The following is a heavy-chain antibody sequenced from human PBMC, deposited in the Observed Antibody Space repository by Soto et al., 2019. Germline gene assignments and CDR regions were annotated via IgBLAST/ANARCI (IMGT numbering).Heavy chain of an antibody. J-gene: IGHJ6*02. V-gene: IGHV1-69*06. Sequence: EQLVQSGAEVKRPGSSVKVSCKASGGTFSSNSINWVRQAPGQGLEWMGSIIPLFGTTDYAQNFQGRVTISADKFTNTAYMELSSLRSEDTAVYFCARAVLSSSRPSYYEYGMDVWGQGTTVTVSS. D-gene: IGHD3-16*01. CDR3: ARAVLSSSRPSYYEYGMDV. CDR1: GGTFSSNS. CDR2: IIPLFGTT.